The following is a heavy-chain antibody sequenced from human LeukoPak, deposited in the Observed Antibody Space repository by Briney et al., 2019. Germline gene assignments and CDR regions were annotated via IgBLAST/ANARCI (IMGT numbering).Heavy chain of an antibody. CDR3: ASSRGYSYGPPDY. D-gene: IGHD5-18*01. Sequence: SETLSLTCAVYGGSFSGYYWSWIRQPPGKGLEWIGEINHSGSTNYNPSLKSRVTISVDMSKNQFSLKLSSVTAADTAMYYCASSRGYSYGPPDYWGQGTLVTVSS. V-gene: IGHV4-34*01. CDR1: GGSFSGYY. J-gene: IGHJ4*02. CDR2: INHSGST.